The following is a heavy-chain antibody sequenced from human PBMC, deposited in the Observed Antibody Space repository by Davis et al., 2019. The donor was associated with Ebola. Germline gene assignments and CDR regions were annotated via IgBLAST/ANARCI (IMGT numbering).Heavy chain of an antibody. CDR2: INPYTGYT. D-gene: IGHD6-13*01. Sequence: AASVKVSCKASGYTFSSYVLHWVRQAPGQRLEWVGWINPYTGYTKYSQKFQGRVTITRDTSATTAYMELSSLRSEDTAVYFCARLCSTWSSIYGMDVWGQGTTVTVSS. CDR3: ARLCSTWSSIYGMDV. V-gene: IGHV1-3*01. J-gene: IGHJ6*02. CDR1: GYTFSSYV.